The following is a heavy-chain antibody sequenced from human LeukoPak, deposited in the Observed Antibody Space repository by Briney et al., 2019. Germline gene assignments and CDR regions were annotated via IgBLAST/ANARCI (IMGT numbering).Heavy chain of an antibody. CDR3: ARRRTTYYYDSSGYYPFDI. Sequence: SETLSLTCTVSGGSISSYYWSWIRQPPGKGLEWIGYIYYSGSTNYNPSLKSRVTISVDTSKNQFSLKLSSVTAADTAVYYCARRRTTYYYDSSGYYPFDIWGQGTMVTVSS. D-gene: IGHD3-22*01. V-gene: IGHV4-59*01. CDR1: GGSISSYY. J-gene: IGHJ3*02. CDR2: IYYSGST.